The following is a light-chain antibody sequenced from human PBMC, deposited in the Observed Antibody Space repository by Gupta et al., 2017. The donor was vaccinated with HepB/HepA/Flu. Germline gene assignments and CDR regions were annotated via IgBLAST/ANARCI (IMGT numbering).Light chain of an antibody. CDR2: SGG. Sequence: SSVLTQPPSVSVAPGPTAKIPCEGNNIGTKGVHWYQQNPGQAPVLVIYSGGDRPSGSAERLSGSNAGSTATVTITRVEAGDEADYYCQVWDGSGDHQVFGGGTQLTGL. V-gene: IGLV3-21*04. J-gene: IGLJ3*02. CDR3: QVWDGSGDHQV. CDR1: NIGTKG.